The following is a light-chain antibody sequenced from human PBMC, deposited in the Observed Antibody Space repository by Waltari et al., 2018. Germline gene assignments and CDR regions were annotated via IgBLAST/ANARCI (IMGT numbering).Light chain of an antibody. CDR2: DNN. CDR1: SSNIGSNS. V-gene: IGLV1-51*01. J-gene: IGLJ3*02. CDR3: GTWDSTLSAVV. Sequence: QSMLTQPPSVSAAPGQKVTISCSGSSSNIGSNSVSWSHQLPGTAPKVLIYDNNKRPSGIPDRFSGSKSATSATLGITGLQTGDEADYYCGTWDSTLSAVVFGGGTKLTVL.